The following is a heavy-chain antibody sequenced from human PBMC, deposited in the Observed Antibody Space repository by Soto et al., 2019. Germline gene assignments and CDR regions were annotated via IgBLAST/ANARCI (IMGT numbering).Heavy chain of an antibody. CDR2: IDTSGTKI. V-gene: IGHV3-11*01. CDR3: ASHSDIWSGYFSPVEY. Sequence: PVGSLRLSCAASGYTSSDYYMSWIRQAPGKGLEWISYIDTSGTKIYYADSVKGRFTITRDNAKNSLYLEMNSLRDEDTAVYYWASHSDIWSGYFSPVEYWGRETLFTVT. D-gene: IGHD3-3*01. J-gene: IGHJ4*02. CDR1: GYTSSDYY.